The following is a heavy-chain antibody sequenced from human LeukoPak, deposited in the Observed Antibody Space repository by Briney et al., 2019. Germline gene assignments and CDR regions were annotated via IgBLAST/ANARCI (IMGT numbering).Heavy chain of an antibody. V-gene: IGHV3-48*03. D-gene: IGHD2-2*01. Sequence: GGSLRLSCAASAFTFSSYEMSRVRQAPGKGLEWVSYISGSGSTIYYADSVQGRFTISRDNAKNSLYLQMNSLRAEDTAVYYCARDPPRTSLDYWGQGTLVTVSS. CDR1: AFTFSSYE. CDR3: ARDPPRTSLDY. J-gene: IGHJ4*02. CDR2: ISGSGSTI.